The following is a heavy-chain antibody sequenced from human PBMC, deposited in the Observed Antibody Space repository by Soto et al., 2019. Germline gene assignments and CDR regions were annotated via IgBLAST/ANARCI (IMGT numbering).Heavy chain of an antibody. CDR2: IYYSGST. D-gene: IGHD1-1*01. V-gene: IGHV4-59*01. CDR1: GGSISSYY. Sequence: SETLSLTCTVSGGSISSYYWSWIRQPPGKGLEWIGYIYYSGSTSYNPSLKSRVTISVDTSKNQFSLKLSSVTAADTAVYYCARNKVPGFDYWGQGTLVTSPQ. CDR3: ARNKVPGFDY. J-gene: IGHJ4*02.